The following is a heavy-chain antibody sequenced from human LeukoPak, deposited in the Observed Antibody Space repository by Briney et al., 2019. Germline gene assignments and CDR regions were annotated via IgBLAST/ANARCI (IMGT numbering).Heavy chain of an antibody. CDR3: AKVVVAASYNWFDP. D-gene: IGHD2-15*01. CDR1: GFTFSSYG. J-gene: IGHJ5*02. V-gene: IGHV3-30*18. Sequence: PGRSLRLSCAASGFTFSSYGMHWVRQAPGKGLEWVAVISYDGSNKYYADSVKGRFTISRDNSKNTLYLQMNSLRAEDTAVYYCAKVVVAASYNWFDPWGQGTLVTVSS. CDR2: ISYDGSNK.